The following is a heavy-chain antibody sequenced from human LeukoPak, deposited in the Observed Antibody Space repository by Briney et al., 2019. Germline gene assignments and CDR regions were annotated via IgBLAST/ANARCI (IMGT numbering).Heavy chain of an antibody. CDR1: GYTFASYW. Sequence: GESLKISCKGSGYTFASYWIGWVRQIPGKGLEWMGIIHPGDSDTKYSPSFQGQVTISADKSISTAYLQWRSLKASDTAMYYCARVPNYYYYYMDVWGKGTTVTVSS. CDR2: IHPGDSDT. J-gene: IGHJ6*03. V-gene: IGHV5-51*01. CDR3: ARVPNYYYYYMDV.